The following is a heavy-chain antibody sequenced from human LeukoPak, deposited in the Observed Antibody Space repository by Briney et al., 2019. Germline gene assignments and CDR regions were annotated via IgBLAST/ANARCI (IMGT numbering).Heavy chain of an antibody. V-gene: IGHV4-31*02. D-gene: IGHD3-10*01. J-gene: IGHJ4*02. CDR2: IYYSGST. CDR3: ARVGFGEPYFDY. Sequence: SQCLSLTWTVSGGSVSSGCYYWSWIPQHPGRGLEWIGYIYYSGSTYYNPSLKNRVTISVDTSKNEFSLKLSSVTAADTAVYYCARVGFGEPYFDYWGQGTLVTVSS. CDR1: GGSVSSGCYY.